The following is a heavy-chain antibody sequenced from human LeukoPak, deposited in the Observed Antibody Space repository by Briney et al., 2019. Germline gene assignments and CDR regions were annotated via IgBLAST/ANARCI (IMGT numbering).Heavy chain of an antibody. CDR3: AKDQLTQWLVYYFDY. Sequence: GGSLRLSCAASGFTVSSNYMSWVRQAPGKGLEWVSVIYSGGSTYYADSVKGRFTISRDNSKNTLYLQMNSLRAEDTAVYYCAKDQLTQWLVYYFDYWGQGTLVTVSS. V-gene: IGHV3-53*05. D-gene: IGHD6-19*01. CDR1: GFTVSSNY. J-gene: IGHJ4*02. CDR2: IYSGGST.